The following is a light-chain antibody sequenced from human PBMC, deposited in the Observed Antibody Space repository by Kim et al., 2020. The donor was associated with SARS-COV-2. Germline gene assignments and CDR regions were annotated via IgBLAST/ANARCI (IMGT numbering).Light chain of an antibody. V-gene: IGKV3-15*01. CDR1: QSVSYI. CDR3: QQYNIWPYT. CDR2: DAS. J-gene: IGKJ2*01. Sequence: EIVMTQAPATLSVSPGERATLSCRASQSVSYILAWYQQKPGQAPRLLIYDASTRATGIPARFSGSGSGTEFTLTISSLQSEDFAVYYCQQYNIWPYTFGQGTKLEIK.